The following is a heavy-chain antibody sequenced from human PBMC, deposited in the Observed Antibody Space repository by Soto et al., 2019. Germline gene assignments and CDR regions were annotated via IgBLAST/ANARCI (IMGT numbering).Heavy chain of an antibody. V-gene: IGHV4-39*01. CDR1: GGSISSSSYY. J-gene: IGHJ4*02. CDR3: ARHPTYYDFWSGYSDRYSFDY. CDR2: IYYSGST. D-gene: IGHD3-3*01. Sequence: QLQLQESGPGLVKPSETLSLTCTVSGGSISSSSYYWGWIRQPPGKGLEWIGSIYYSGSTYYNPSLKSRVTISVDTSKSQFSMNLSSVTATDTAVYYCARHPTYYDFWSGYSDRYSFDYWGQGTLVTVSS.